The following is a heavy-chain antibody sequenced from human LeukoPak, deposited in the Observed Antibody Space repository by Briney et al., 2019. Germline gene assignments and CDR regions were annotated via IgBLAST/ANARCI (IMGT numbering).Heavy chain of an antibody. V-gene: IGHV2-5*02. Sequence: SGPTLVNPTQTLTLTCTFSGFSLSTSGVGVGWIRQPPGKALEWLALIYWDDDKRYSPSLNSRLTVTKDTSKNQVVLTMTNMDPVNTATYYCAHRPGLVRGVYSFYFDYWGQGTLVTVSS. CDR1: GFSLSTSGVG. J-gene: IGHJ4*02. CDR2: IYWDDDK. D-gene: IGHD3-10*01. CDR3: AHRPGLVRGVYSFYFDY.